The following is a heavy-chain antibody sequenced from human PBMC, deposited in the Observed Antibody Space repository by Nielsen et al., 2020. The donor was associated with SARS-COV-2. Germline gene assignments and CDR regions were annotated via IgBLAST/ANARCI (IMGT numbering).Heavy chain of an antibody. V-gene: IGHV4-59*01. J-gene: IGHJ6*02. D-gene: IGHD4-11*01. CDR3: AAVYSKSYYYYGMDV. Sequence: SETLSLTCTVSGGSISSYYWSWIRQPPGKGLEWIGYIYYSGSTNYNPSLKSRVTISVDTSKNQFSLKLSSVTAADTAVYYCAAVYSKSYYYYGMDVWGQGTTVTVSS. CDR2: IYYSGST. CDR1: GGSISSYY.